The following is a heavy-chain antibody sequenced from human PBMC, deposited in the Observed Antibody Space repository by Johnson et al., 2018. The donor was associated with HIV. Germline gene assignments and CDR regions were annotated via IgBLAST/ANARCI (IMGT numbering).Heavy chain of an antibody. CDR3: AKSTWELRHLDAFDI. CDR1: GFTFNNYD. V-gene: IGHV3-30*02. D-gene: IGHD1-26*01. J-gene: IGHJ3*02. CDR2: IRYDGSNK. Sequence: QVQLVESGGGVVQPGGSLRLSCAASGFTFNNYDMHWVRQAPGKGLEWVAFIRYDGSNKYYADSVKGRFTISRDNSKNTLYLQMNSLRAEDTAVYYCAKSTWELRHLDAFDIWGQVTMVTVSS.